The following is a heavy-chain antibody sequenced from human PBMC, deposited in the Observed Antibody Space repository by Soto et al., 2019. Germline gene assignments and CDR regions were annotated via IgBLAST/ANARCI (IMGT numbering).Heavy chain of an antibody. J-gene: IGHJ6*02. CDR1: GGSISSSSYD. Sequence: PSETLSLTCTVSGGSISSSSYDWGWIRQPPGKGLEWIGSIYYSGSTYYNPSLKSRVTIPVDTSKNQFSLKLSSVTAADTAVYYCARTRQWLVMDVWGQGTTVTVSS. CDR2: IYYSGST. V-gene: IGHV4-39*01. CDR3: ARTRQWLVMDV. D-gene: IGHD6-19*01.